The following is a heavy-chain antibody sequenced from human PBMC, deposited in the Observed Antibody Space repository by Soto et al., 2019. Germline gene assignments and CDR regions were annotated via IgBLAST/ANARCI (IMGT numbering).Heavy chain of an antibody. CDR3: ARDGYYSSGYYPEYVQH. CDR2: IYSGGST. V-gene: IGHV3-66*01. D-gene: IGHD3-22*01. CDR1: GFTVSSNY. J-gene: IGHJ1*01. Sequence: EVQLVESGGGLVQPGGSLRLSCAASGFTVSSNYMSWVRQAPGKGLEWVSVIYSGGSTYYADSVKGRFTISRDKSKNTLYLQMNSLRAEDTSVYYCARDGYYSSGYYPEYVQHWGQCTLVTVSS.